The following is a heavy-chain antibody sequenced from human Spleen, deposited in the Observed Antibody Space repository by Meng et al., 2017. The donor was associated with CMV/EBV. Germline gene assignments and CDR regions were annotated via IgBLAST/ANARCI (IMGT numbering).Heavy chain of an antibody. D-gene: IGHD2-21*01. CDR3: AWGTEGRCGGGDCPNWFDP. CDR1: FTRYY. Sequence: FTRYYLPWVRPSPGQGLAWMDIRHPSGGSTSYAQKFPGSVTMTRDTSTGTVYMELSSLRSEDTAVYYCAWGTEGRCGGGDCPNWFDPWGQGTLVTVSS. J-gene: IGHJ5*02. CDR2: RHPSGGST. V-gene: IGHV1-46*01.